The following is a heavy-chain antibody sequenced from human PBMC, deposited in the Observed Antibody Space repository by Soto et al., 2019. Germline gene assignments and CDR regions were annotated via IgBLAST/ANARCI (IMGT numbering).Heavy chain of an antibody. V-gene: IGHV1-69*13. CDR1: GGTFSSYA. D-gene: IGHD5-12*01. CDR3: AREIVATTSGDAFDI. CDR2: IIPIFGTA. J-gene: IGHJ3*02. Sequence: SVKVSCKASGGTFSSYAISWVRQAPGQGLEWMGGIIPIFGTANYAQKFQGRVAITADESTSTAYMELSSLRSEDTAVYYCAREIVATTSGDAFDIWGQGTMVTVSS.